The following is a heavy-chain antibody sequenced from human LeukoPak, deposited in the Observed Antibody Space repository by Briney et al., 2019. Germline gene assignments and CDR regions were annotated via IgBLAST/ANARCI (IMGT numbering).Heavy chain of an antibody. J-gene: IGHJ4*02. CDR2: INHSGST. CDR3: ARGDFLATDF. D-gene: IGHD3/OR15-3a*01. V-gene: IGHV4-34*01. Sequence: PSETLSLTCAVSGGSFSGYYWSWIHKPPGKGQEWIGEINHSGSTNYSPSLKRRVAMSVDTSKNQFSLKLISVTAADTAVYYCARGDFLATDFWGQGTLVTVSS. CDR1: GGSFSGYY.